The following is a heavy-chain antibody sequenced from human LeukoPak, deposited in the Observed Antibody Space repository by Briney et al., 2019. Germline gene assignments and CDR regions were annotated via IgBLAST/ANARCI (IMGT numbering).Heavy chain of an antibody. D-gene: IGHD3-10*01. J-gene: IGHJ4*02. CDR1: GGSISSGDYY. CDR2: IYHSGST. V-gene: IGHV4-61*08. CDR3: ARGSLQFGTATYFDY. Sequence: SQTLSLTCTVSGGSISSGDYYWSWIRQPPGKGLEWIGYIYHSGSTNYNPSLKSRVTISIDTSKNQFSLKLSSVTAADTAVYYCARGSLQFGTATYFDYWGQGTLVTVSS.